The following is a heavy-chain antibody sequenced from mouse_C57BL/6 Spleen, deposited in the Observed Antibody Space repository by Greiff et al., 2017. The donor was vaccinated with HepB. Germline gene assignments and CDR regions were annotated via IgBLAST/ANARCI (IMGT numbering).Heavy chain of an antibody. Sequence: VQLQQSGPELVKPGASVKISCKASGYAFSSSWMNWVKQRPGQGLEWIGRIYPGDGDTNYNGKFKGKATLTADKSSSTAYMQLSSLTSEDSAVYFCEEERPSMDYWGQGTSVTVSS. CDR1: GYAFSSSW. J-gene: IGHJ4*01. CDR3: EEERPSMDY. V-gene: IGHV1-82*01. CDR2: IYPGDGDT.